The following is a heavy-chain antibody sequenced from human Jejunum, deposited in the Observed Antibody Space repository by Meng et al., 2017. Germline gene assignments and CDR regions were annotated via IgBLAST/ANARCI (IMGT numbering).Heavy chain of an antibody. CDR3: ARDAPNSSGYYGYFDY. V-gene: IGHV4-39*07. D-gene: IGHD3-22*01. J-gene: IGHJ4*02. CDR1: GGSISSSGYY. CDR2: INYSGST. Sequence: SETLSLTCTVSGGSISSSGYYWGWIRQPPGKGLEWIGSINYSGSTYQNPSLKSRVTVSLDTSKNQFSLKLTSVTAADTAVYYCARDAPNSSGYYGYFDYWGQGTLVTVSS.